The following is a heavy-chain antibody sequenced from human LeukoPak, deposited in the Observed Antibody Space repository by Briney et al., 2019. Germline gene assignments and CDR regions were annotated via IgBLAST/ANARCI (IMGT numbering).Heavy chain of an antibody. D-gene: IGHD1-26*01. CDR2: INHSGST. V-gene: IGHV4-34*01. CDR1: GGSFSGYY. J-gene: IGHJ5*02. CDR3: ARHMKEPVYWTSQLNWFDP. Sequence: SETLSLTCAVYGGSFSGYYWSWIRQPPGKGLEWIGEINHSGSTNYNPSLKSRVTISVDTSKNQFSLKLSSVTAADTAIYYCARHMKEPVYWTSQLNWFDPWGQGTLVTVSS.